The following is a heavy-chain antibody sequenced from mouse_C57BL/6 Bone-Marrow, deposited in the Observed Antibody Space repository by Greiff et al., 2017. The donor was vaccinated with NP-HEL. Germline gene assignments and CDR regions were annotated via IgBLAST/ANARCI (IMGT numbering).Heavy chain of an antibody. CDR2: IDPSDSYT. D-gene: IGHD1-1*01. CDR1: GYTFTSYW. CDR3: ARPYGSSRDYAMDY. J-gene: IGHJ4*01. Sequence: VKLQQPGAELVMPGASVKLSCKASGYTFTSYWMHWVKQRPGQGLEWIGEIDPSDSYTNYNQKFKGKSTLTVDKSSSTAYMQLSSLTSEDSAVYYCARPYGSSRDYAMDYWGQGTSVTVSS. V-gene: IGHV1-69*01.